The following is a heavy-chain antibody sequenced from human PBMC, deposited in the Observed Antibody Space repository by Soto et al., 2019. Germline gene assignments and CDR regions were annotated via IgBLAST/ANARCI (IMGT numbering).Heavy chain of an antibody. CDR3: ASLDLSIAVAGTHPAFYY. CDR2: INHSGST. CDR1: GGSFSGYY. V-gene: IGHV4-34*01. Sequence: SETLSLTCAVYGGSFSGYYWSWIRQPPGKGLEWIGEINHSGSTNYNPSLKSRVTISVDTSKNQFSLKLSSVTAADTAVYYCASLDLSIAVAGTHPAFYYWGQGTLVTVSS. J-gene: IGHJ4*02. D-gene: IGHD6-19*01.